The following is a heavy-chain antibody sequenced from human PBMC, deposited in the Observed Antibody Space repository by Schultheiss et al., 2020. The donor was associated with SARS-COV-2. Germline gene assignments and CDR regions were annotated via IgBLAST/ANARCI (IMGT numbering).Heavy chain of an antibody. D-gene: IGHD6-6*01. CDR1: GFTFSTYG. V-gene: IGHV3-30*03. J-gene: IGHJ6*02. CDR3: ARDLYSSSSPVGDNRFYYGMDV. CDR2: ISHDGSNK. Sequence: GGSLRLSCAASGFTFSTYGIHWVRQAPGKGLEWVAVISHDGSNKFHADSVKGRFTISRDNSKNTLYLQMNSLRAEDTAVYYCARDLYSSSSPVGDNRFYYGMDVWGQGTTVTVSS.